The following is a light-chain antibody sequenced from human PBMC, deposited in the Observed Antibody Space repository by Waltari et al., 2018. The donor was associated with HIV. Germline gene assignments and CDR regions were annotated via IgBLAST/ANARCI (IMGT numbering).Light chain of an antibody. V-gene: IGLV2-8*01. CDR1: NSDIGGYHY. J-gene: IGLJ2*01. CDR2: EVT. Sequence: QSALPQPPSACGSPGQSVTISSTRTNSDIGGYHYVSWYQQHPGKAPKLVISEVTKRPSGVPGRFSGSKSGTTASLTVSGLQAEDEADYYCSSYANKNGFYVVFGGGTRLTVL. CDR3: SSYANKNGFYVV.